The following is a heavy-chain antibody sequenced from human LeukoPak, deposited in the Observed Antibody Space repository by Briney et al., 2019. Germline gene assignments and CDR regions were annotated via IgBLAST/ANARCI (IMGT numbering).Heavy chain of an antibody. J-gene: IGHJ4*02. V-gene: IGHV3-30*04. CDR2: ISFDGSNK. CDR1: GFTFSDYA. CDR3: ARDGYCSSTNCPYYLDY. Sequence: PGKSLRLSCAASGFTFSDYAMHWVRHTPGKGLEWVAVISFDGSNKFFADSMKGRFTISRDNSKSTVYLQMSSLRAEDTAVYFCARDGYCSSTNCPYYLDYWGQGTLVTVSS. D-gene: IGHD2-2*01.